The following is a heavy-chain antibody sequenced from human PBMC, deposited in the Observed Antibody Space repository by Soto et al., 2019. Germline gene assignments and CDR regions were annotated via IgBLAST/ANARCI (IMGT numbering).Heavy chain of an antibody. V-gene: IGHV4-31*03. CDR1: GGSISSGGYY. J-gene: IGHJ4*02. CDR2: IYYSGST. D-gene: IGHD2-15*01. Sequence: PSETLSLTCTVSGGSISSGGYYWSWIRQHPGKGLEWIGYIYYSGSTYYNPSLKSRVTISVDTSKNQFSLKLSSVTAADTAVYYCASVSGGPPSFEYWGQGTLVTVSS. CDR3: ASVSGGPPSFEY.